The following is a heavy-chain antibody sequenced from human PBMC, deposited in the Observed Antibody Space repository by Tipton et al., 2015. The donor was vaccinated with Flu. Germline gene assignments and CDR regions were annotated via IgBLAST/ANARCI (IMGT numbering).Heavy chain of an antibody. V-gene: IGHV4-4*07. CDR3: ARDRANFYGPGSTPDYYDHYGLDV. CDR2: IYTSGSS. D-gene: IGHD3-10*01. Sequence: TLSLTCTVSGDSISGYYWSWIRQPAGKGLEWIGRIYTSGSSDYNPSLKSRLTMSLDTSKNKFSLKLSSVTAADTAVYYCARDRANFYGPGSTPDYYDHYGLDVWGQGTTVTVSS. J-gene: IGHJ6*02. CDR1: GDSISGYY.